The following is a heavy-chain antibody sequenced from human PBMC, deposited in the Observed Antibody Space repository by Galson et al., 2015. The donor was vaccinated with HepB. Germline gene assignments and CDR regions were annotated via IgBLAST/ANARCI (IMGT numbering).Heavy chain of an antibody. V-gene: IGHV1-24*01. J-gene: IGHJ5*02. Sequence: SVKVSCKVSGYTLTELSMHWVRQAPGKGLEWMGGFDPEDGETIYAQKFQGRVTMTEDTSTDTAYMELSSLRSEDTAVYYCATDPWSGTRLDPWGQGTLVTVSS. CDR2: FDPEDGET. CDR3: ATDPWSGTRLDP. D-gene: IGHD3-10*01. CDR1: GYTLTELS.